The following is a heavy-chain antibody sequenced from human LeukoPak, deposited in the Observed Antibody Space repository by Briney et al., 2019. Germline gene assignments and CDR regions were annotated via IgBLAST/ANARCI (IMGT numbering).Heavy chain of an antibody. V-gene: IGHV3-30-3*01. CDR1: GFTFSSYA. CDR3: ARDRTRDGYNQGRVFDY. CDR2: ISYDGSNK. J-gene: IGHJ4*02. Sequence: PGGSLRLSCAASGFTFSSYAMHWVRQAPGKGLEWVAVISYDGSNKYYADSVKGRFTISRDNSKNTLYLQMNSLRAEDTAVYYCARDRTRDGYNQGRVFDYWGQGTLVTVSS. D-gene: IGHD5-24*01.